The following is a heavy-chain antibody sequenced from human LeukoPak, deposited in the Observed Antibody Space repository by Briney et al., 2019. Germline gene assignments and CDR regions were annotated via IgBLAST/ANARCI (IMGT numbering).Heavy chain of an antibody. CDR2: INHSGST. D-gene: IGHD5-12*01. Sequence: PSETLSLTCAVYGGSFSGYYWSWIRQPPGKGLEWIGEINHSGSTNYNPSLKSRVTISVDTSKNQFSLKLSPVTAADTAVYYCARERFRGYSGYLVYWGQGTLVTVSS. CDR3: ARERFRGYSGYLVY. J-gene: IGHJ4*02. V-gene: IGHV4-34*01. CDR1: GGSFSGYY.